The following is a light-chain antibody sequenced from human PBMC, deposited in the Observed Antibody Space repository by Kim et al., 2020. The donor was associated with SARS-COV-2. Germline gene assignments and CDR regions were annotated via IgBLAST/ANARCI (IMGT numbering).Light chain of an antibody. CDR2: DVS. CDR1: SSDVGGYNY. V-gene: IGLV2-11*01. Sequence: QSALTQPSSVSGSPGQSVTISCTGTSSDVGGYNYVSWYQQHPGKAPKLMIYDVSKRPSGVPDRFSGSKSGNTASLTISGLQAEDEADYYCCSYAGSYTNWVFGGGTQLTVL. CDR3: CSYAGSYTNWV. J-gene: IGLJ3*02.